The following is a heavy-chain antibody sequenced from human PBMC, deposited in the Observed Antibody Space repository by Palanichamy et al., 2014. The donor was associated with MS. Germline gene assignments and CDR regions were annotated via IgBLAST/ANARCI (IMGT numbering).Heavy chain of an antibody. CDR3: ARAGDAYCTSAGCPNLFYYGMDV. CDR1: GFTLSPYW. V-gene: IGHV3-74*01. CDR2: INTDGSST. Sequence: EVQLVESGGGLVQPGGSLRLSCAASGFTLSPYWMHWVRQAPGKGLVWVSRINTDGSSTTYADSVKGRFTXSRDNAKNTLYLQMNSLRAEDTAVYFCARAGDAYCTSAGCPNLFYYGMDVWGQGTTVTVSS. J-gene: IGHJ6*02. D-gene: IGHD2-2*01.